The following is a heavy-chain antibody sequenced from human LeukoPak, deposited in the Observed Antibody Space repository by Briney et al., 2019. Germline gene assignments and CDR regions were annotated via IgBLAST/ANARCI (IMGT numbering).Heavy chain of an antibody. Sequence: PSETLSLTCTVSGGSISSSSYYWGWIRQPPGKGLEWIGSIYYSGSTYYNPSLKSRVTISVDTSKNQFSLKLSSVTAADTAVYYCARCIPENGDYKRGIDYWGQGTLVTVSS. CDR1: GGSISSSSYY. J-gene: IGHJ4*02. CDR2: IYYSGST. CDR3: ARCIPENGDYKRGIDY. D-gene: IGHD4-17*01. V-gene: IGHV4-39*01.